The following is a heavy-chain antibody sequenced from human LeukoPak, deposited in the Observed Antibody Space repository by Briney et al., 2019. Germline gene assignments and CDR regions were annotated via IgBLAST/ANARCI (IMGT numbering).Heavy chain of an antibody. J-gene: IGHJ4*02. D-gene: IGHD5-12*01. V-gene: IGHV1-18*01. CDR3: ARDRERVVATMGYY. CDR2: ISAYNGNT. Sequence: ASVTVSCKASGYTFTSYGISWVRQAPGQGLEWMGWISAYNGNTNYAQKLQGRVTMTTDTSTSTAYMELRSLRSDDTAVYYCARDRERVVATMGYYWGQGTLVTVSS. CDR1: GYTFTSYG.